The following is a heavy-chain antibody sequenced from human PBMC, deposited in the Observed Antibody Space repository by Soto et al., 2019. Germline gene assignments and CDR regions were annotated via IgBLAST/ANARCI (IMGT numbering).Heavy chain of an antibody. CDR1: GYSISSGYY. V-gene: IGHV4-38-2*01. J-gene: IGHJ6*02. Sequence: PSETLSLTCAVSGYSISSGYYWGWIRQPPGKGLEWIGSIYHSGSTYYNPSLKSRVTISVDTSKNQFSLKLSSVTAADTAVYYCARGGYSYGYYYGMDVWGQGTTVTVS. D-gene: IGHD5-18*01. CDR3: ARGGYSYGYYYGMDV. CDR2: IYHSGST.